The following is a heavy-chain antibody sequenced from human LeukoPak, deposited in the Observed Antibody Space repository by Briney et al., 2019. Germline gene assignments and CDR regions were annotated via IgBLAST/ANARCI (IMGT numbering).Heavy chain of an antibody. V-gene: IGHV1-2*02. J-gene: IGHJ4*02. CDR2: INPNSGGT. D-gene: IGHD6-13*01. Sequence: ASVKVSCKASGYTFTGYYMHWVRQAPGQGLEWMGWINPNSGGTNYAQKFQGRVTMTRDTSISTAYMELSRLRSDDTAVYYCARGSSSWQGAIDYWGQGTLVTVSS. CDR3: ARGSSSWQGAIDY. CDR1: GYTFTGYY.